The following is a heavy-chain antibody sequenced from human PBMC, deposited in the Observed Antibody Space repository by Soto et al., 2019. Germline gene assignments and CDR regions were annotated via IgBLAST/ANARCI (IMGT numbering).Heavy chain of an antibody. CDR1: GYTFTSYD. D-gene: IGHD2-15*01. Sequence: ASVKVSCKASGYTFTSYDINWVRQATGQGLEWMGWMNPNSGNTGYAQKFQGRVTMTRNTSISTAYMELSSLRSEDTAVYYCARAAVVVVAATNYYYYGMDVWGQGTTVTAP. CDR3: ARAAVVVVAATNYYYYGMDV. V-gene: IGHV1-8*01. J-gene: IGHJ6*02. CDR2: MNPNSGNT.